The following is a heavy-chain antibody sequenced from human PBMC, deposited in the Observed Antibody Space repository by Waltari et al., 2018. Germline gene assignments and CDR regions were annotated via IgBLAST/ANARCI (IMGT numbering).Heavy chain of an antibody. D-gene: IGHD4-17*01. CDR2: IYYSGST. J-gene: IGHJ6*02. Sequence: QLQLQESGPGLVKPSETLSLTCTVSGGSISSSSYYWGWIRQPPGKGLEWIGSIYYSGSTYYNPYLKSRVTISVDTSKNQFSLKLSSVTAADTAVYYCARGPVTTLGVYYYGMDVWGQGTTVTVSS. CDR3: ARGPVTTLGVYYYGMDV. CDR1: GGSISSSSYY. V-gene: IGHV4-39*07.